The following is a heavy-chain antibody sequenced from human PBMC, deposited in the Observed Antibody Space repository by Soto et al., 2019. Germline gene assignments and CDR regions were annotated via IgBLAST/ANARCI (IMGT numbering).Heavy chain of an antibody. CDR3: ARGSGATRWSGSWFDP. D-gene: IGHD3-10*01. Sequence: EMQLVEAGGGLVQPGGSLRLSCAASGFTFRSYWMTWVRQAPGKGLEWVANINQDESEKYYVDSVKGRFTISRDNAQNSLFLQMNSLRVEDTAVYYCARGSGATRWSGSWFDPWGQGTLFTVSS. J-gene: IGHJ5*02. V-gene: IGHV3-7*01. CDR1: GFTFRSYW. CDR2: INQDESEK.